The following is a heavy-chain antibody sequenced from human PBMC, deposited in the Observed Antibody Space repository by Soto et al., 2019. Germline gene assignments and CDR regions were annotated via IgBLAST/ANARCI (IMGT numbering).Heavy chain of an antibody. J-gene: IGHJ5*02. Sequence: ASVRVSCKASGYTFTSYAMHWVRQAPGQRLEWMGWINAGNGNTKYSQKFQGRVTITRDTSASTAYMELSSLRSEDTAVYYCARVRSQYSSSYWFDPWGQGTLGTVFS. CDR2: INAGNGNT. V-gene: IGHV1-3*01. CDR1: GYTFTSYA. D-gene: IGHD6-6*01. CDR3: ARVRSQYSSSYWFDP.